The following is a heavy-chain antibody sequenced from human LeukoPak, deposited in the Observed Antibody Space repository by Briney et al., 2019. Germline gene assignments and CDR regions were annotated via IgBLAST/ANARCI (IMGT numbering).Heavy chain of an antibody. CDR3: AKDLAPYIVLMVYAIASDI. D-gene: IGHD2-8*01. J-gene: IGHJ3*02. Sequence: GGSLRLSCAASGFTFSSYAMSWVRQAPGKGLEWVSAISGSGGSTYYADSVKGRFTISRDNSKNTLYLQMNSLRAEDTAVYYCAKDLAPYIVLMVYAIASDIWGQGTMVTVSS. V-gene: IGHV3-23*01. CDR1: GFTFSSYA. CDR2: ISGSGGST.